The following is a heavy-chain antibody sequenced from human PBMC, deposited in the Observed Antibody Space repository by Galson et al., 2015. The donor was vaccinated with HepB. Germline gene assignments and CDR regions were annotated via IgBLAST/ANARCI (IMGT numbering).Heavy chain of an antibody. V-gene: IGHV1-18*01. Sequence: SVKVSCKASGYTFTTYGISWVRQAPGQGLEWMGWISAYNGNTNYAQELQGRVTMTTDTSTSTAYMELRSLRSDDTAVYYCARHDGTYGTFDYWGQGTLVTVSS. J-gene: IGHJ4*02. CDR1: GYTFTTYG. CDR3: ARHDGTYGTFDY. D-gene: IGHD1-26*01. CDR2: ISAYNGNT.